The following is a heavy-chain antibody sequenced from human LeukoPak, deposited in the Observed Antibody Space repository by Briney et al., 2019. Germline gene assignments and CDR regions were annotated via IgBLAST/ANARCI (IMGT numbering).Heavy chain of an antibody. J-gene: IGHJ6*03. CDR3: ARQINDYYDSSGYNYYYYVDV. CDR2: IYPGDSDT. V-gene: IGHV5-51*01. Sequence: GESLKISCKGYGYSFTNYWIGWVRQMPGKGLEWMGIIYPGDSDTRYSPSFQGQVTISADKSISTAYLQWSSLKASDTAMYYCARQINDYYDSSGYNYYYYVDVWGKGTTVTVSS. CDR1: GYSFTNYW. D-gene: IGHD3-22*01.